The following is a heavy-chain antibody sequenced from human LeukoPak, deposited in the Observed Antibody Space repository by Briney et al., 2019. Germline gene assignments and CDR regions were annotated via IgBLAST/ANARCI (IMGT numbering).Heavy chain of an antibody. V-gene: IGHV4-4*07. CDR2: IYTTGST. D-gene: IGHD5-12*01. CDR1: GASIGSSY. CDR3: ASTYSDTDWNFDY. Sequence: TTSETLSLTCTVSGASIGSSYWSWIRQPAGKGLEWIGRIYTTGSTSYNPSLKSRVTMSVDTSKNQFSLKLNSVTAADTAFYYCASTYSDTDWNFDYWGQGTLVTVSS. J-gene: IGHJ4*02.